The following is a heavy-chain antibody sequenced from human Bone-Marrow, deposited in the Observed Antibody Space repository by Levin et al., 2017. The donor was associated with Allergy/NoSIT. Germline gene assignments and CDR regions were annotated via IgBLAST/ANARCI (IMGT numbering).Heavy chain of an antibody. CDR1: GYSFSYFW. CDR2: IWPGDSDT. V-gene: IGHV5-51*01. Sequence: GGSLRLSCKTSGYSFSYFWIGWVRHTPGKGLEWMGIIWPGDSDTRYSPSFQGQVTITADESISTAYLEWSSLKASDSAMYYCVRQTGSGSYSDSIDIWGQGTMVTVSS. D-gene: IGHD3-10*01. CDR3: VRQTGSGSYSDSIDI. J-gene: IGHJ3*02.